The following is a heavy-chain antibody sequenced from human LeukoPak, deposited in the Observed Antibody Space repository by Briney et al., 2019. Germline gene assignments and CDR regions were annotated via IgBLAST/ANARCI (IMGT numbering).Heavy chain of an antibody. V-gene: IGHV3-23*01. CDR3: AKNQQLDNWFDP. CDR1: GFTFSSYA. J-gene: IGHJ5*02. CDR2: VGGSGDST. Sequence: GGSLRLSCAASGFTFSSYAMSWVRQAPGKGLEWVSSVGGSGDSTYYADSVKGRFTISRDNSKNTLYLQMNSLRAEDTAVYYCAKNQQLDNWFDPWGQGTLVTVSS. D-gene: IGHD6-13*01.